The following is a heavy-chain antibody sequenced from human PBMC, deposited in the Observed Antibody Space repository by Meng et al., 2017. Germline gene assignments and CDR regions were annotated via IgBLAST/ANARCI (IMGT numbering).Heavy chain of an antibody. CDR3: ARVAMTDTAMIP. V-gene: IGHV4-39*07. D-gene: IGHD5-18*01. J-gene: IGHJ5*02. CDR2: IYDSGSA. CDR1: GGSISSRSYY. Sequence: RLQESGPGLVKPSETLSLTCTVSGGSISSRSYYWGWIRQPPGEGLEWIGSIYDSGSAFYNPSLKSRVTISVDTSNNQFSLKLSSVTAADTAIYYCARVAMTDTAMIPWGQGTLVTVSS.